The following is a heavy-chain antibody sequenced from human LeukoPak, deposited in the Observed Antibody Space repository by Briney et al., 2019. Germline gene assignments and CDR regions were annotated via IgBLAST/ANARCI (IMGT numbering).Heavy chain of an antibody. CDR3: ASAGWSVLAFDI. CDR2: ISSSSSYI. CDR1: GFTFSSYS. J-gene: IGHJ3*02. D-gene: IGHD4/OR15-4a*01. Sequence: GGSLRLSCAASGFTFSSYSMNWVRQAPGKGLEWVSSISSSSSYIYYADSVKGRFTISRDNAKNSLYLQMNSLRAEDTAVYYCASAGWSVLAFDIWGQGTMVTVSS. V-gene: IGHV3-21*04.